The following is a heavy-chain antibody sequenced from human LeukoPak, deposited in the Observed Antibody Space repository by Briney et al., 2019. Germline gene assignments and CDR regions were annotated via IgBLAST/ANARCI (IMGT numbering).Heavy chain of an antibody. CDR3: AREDTTMILNL. CDR1: GFTFSNYN. CDR2: ITRSNSYI. Sequence: PGGSLRLSCAASGFTFSNYNMNWVRQAPGKGLEWVSTITRSNSYIYYADSVRGRFTISRDNAKNSLYLQMSSLRAEDTAVYYCAREDTTMILNLWGRGTLVTVSS. D-gene: IGHD3-22*01. V-gene: IGHV3-21*01. J-gene: IGHJ2*01.